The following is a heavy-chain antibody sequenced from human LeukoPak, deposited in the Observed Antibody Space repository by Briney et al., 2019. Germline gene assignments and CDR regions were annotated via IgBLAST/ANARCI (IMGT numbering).Heavy chain of an antibody. D-gene: IGHD2-15*01. J-gene: IGHJ4*02. CDR3: AREYCSGGSCYYDIFDY. CDR2: INHSGST. V-gene: IGHV4-34*01. Sequence: PSETLSLTRAVYGGSFSGYYWSWIRQPPGKGLEWIGEINHSGSTNYNPSLKSRVTISVDTSKNQFSLKLSSVTAADTAVYYCAREYCSGGSCYYDIFDYWGQGTLVTVSS. CDR1: GGSFSGYY.